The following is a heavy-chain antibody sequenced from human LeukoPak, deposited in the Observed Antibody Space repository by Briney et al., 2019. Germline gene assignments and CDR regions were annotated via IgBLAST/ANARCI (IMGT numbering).Heavy chain of an antibody. CDR3: ARVMAVLRYGADY. CDR1: GGSISSYY. V-gene: IGHV4-59*12. D-gene: IGHD3-9*01. CDR2: IYHSGST. Sequence: SETLSLTCTVSGGSISSYYWSWIRQPPGKGLEWIGSIYHSGSTYYNPSLNSRVTMSSDTSSNQFSLRLSSVTDADTAMYYCARVMAVLRYGADYWGQGSLVTVSS. J-gene: IGHJ4*02.